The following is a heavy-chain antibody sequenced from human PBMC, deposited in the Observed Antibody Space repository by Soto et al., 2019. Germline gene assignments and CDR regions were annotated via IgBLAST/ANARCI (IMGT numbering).Heavy chain of an antibody. V-gene: IGHV4-30-2*01. J-gene: IGHJ4*02. CDR3: ARGQVVAAQH. CDR1: GGCISSGGYS. CDR2: IYHSGST. Sequence: PSETVSLTCAVSGGCISSGGYSWSWIRQPPGKGLEWIGYIYHSGSTYYNPSLKSRVTISVDRSKNQFSLKLSSVTAADTAVYYCARGQVVAAQHWGQGTLVTVSS. D-gene: IGHD2-15*01.